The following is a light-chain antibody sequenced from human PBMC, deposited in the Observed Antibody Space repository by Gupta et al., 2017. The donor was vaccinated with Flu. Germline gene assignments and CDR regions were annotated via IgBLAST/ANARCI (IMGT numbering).Light chain of an antibody. V-gene: IGKV4-1*01. CDR3: QHYDSTPPYS. J-gene: IGKJ2*03. CDR1: QSILYSSNNKNY. CDR2: WAS. Sequence: DIVMTQSPDSLAVSLGERATINCRSSQSILYSSNNKNYLAWYQQKPGQPPKLLISWASARESGVPDRFIGSGSGTDFTLTINSLQAEDVAVYFCQHYDSTPPYSFGQGTKLEIK.